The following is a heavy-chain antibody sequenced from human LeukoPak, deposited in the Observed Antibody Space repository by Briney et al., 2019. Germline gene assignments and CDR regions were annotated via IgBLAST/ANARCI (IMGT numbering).Heavy chain of an antibody. Sequence: PGGSLRLSCAASGFTFSSYWMHWVRQAPGKGLVWVSRINSDGSSTSYADSVKGRFTISRDNAKNTLYLQMNSLRAEDTAVYYCASSYYGFWSGYSVDYWGQGTLVTVSS. CDR1: GFTFSSYW. CDR3: ASSYYGFWSGYSVDY. J-gene: IGHJ4*02. CDR2: INSDGSST. D-gene: IGHD3-3*01. V-gene: IGHV3-74*01.